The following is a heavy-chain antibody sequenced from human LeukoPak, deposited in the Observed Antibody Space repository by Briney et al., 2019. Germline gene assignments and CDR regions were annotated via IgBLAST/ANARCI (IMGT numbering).Heavy chain of an antibody. V-gene: IGHV1-2*02. CDR3: ARDLDNYYDSSGYYYVRGSDY. CDR2: INPNSGGT. CDR1: GYTFTGYY. Sequence: ASVKVSCKASGYTFTGYYMHWVRQAPGQGLEWMGWINPNSGGTNYAQKFQGRVTMTRDTSISTAYMELSRLRSDDTAVYYCARDLDNYYDSSGYYYVRGSDYWGQGTLVTVSS. D-gene: IGHD3-22*01. J-gene: IGHJ4*02.